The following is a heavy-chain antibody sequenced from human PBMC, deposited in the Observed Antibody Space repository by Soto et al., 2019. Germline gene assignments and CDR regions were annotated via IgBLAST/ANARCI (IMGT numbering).Heavy chain of an antibody. V-gene: IGHV1-8*01. CDR1: GYTYTTYD. CDR2: MNPDRGHT. D-gene: IGHD5-12*01. CDR3: ARSTAIIDY. J-gene: IGHJ4*02. Sequence: QVQLVQYGAEVKKPGASVKVSCRASGYTYTTYDIHWVRQANGQGLEWMGWMNPDRGHTKFAQKFQGRVTLTRDTSTNTAYMELTSLNSDDTAVYYCARSTAIIDYWGQGTWVNVSS.